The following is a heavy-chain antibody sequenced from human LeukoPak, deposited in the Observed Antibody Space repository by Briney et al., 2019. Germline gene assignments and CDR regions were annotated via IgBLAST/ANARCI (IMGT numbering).Heavy chain of an antibody. CDR3: ARGIVVAVAGTYYYYGMDV. J-gene: IGHJ6*02. V-gene: IGHV4-59*12. D-gene: IGHD2-15*01. CDR1: GGSISTYY. CDR2: IYYSGST. Sequence: SETLSLTCTVSGGSISTYYWSWIRQPPGKGLEWIGYIYYSGSTNYNPSLKSRVTISVDTSKNQFSLKLSSVTAADTAVYYCARGIVVAVAGTYYYYGMDVWGQGTTVTVSS.